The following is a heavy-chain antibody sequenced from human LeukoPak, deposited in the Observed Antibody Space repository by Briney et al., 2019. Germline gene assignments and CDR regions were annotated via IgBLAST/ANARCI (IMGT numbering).Heavy chain of an antibody. D-gene: IGHD3-9*01. Sequence: TGGSLRLSCAASGFTFSSYGMHWVRQAPGKGLEWVAVISYDGSNKYYADSVKGRFTISRDNSKNTLYLQMNSLRAEDTAVYYCAEEGDILTGYYPPGYFDYWGQGTLVTVSS. CDR3: AEEGDILTGYYPPGYFDY. J-gene: IGHJ4*02. CDR1: GFTFSSYG. CDR2: ISYDGSNK. V-gene: IGHV3-30*18.